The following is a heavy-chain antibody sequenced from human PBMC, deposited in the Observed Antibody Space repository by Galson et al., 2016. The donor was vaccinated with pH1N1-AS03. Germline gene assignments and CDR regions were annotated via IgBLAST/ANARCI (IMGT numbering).Heavy chain of an antibody. CDR1: GGSLTDYQ. CDR3: ARGNPYLGSSWYEDS. Sequence: ETLSLTCTVSGGSLTDYQWSWIRQSPGKGLEWIGEISHSGITDYNPSLKSRVSISVDTSKDQSSLNLSSMTAADAAVYYCARGNPYLGSSWYEDSWGQGTLVIVSS. J-gene: IGHJ4*02. D-gene: IGHD6-13*01. V-gene: IGHV4-34*01. CDR2: ISHSGIT.